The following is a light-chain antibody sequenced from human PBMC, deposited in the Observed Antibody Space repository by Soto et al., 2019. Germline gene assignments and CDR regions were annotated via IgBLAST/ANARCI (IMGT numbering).Light chain of an antibody. J-gene: IGKJ4*01. CDR3: QQGIHFPLA. CDR2: AAS. V-gene: IGKV1-12*01. Sequence: DIQMTQSPSSVSASLGDRVTITCRASEGIDSWLAWYQQKPGEAPKLLISAASSLQSGVPTRFSGSGFGTDFTLTISNLQPEDSATYYCQQGIHFPLAFGAVTKVEIK. CDR1: EGIDSW.